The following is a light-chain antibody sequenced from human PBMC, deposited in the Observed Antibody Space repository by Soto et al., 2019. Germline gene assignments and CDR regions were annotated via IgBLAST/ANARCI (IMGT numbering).Light chain of an antibody. J-gene: IGLJ2*01. Sequence: QSVLTQPASVSGSPGQSITISCTGTSNDVGAYNYVSWYQQHPGKVPKLMIYEVSNRPSGVSNRFSGSKSGNTASLTISGLQAEDEADYYCSSYTTSRTVVFGGGTKLTVL. CDR3: SSYTTSRTVV. V-gene: IGLV2-14*01. CDR2: EVS. CDR1: SNDVGAYNY.